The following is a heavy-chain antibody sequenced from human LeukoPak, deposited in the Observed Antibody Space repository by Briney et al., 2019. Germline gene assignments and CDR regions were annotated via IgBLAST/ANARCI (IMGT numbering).Heavy chain of an antibody. D-gene: IGHD6-19*01. V-gene: IGHV3-23*01. Sequence: GGSLRLSCAVSGFTLSSYAMSWVRQAPGKGLEWVSGVSGIDGGTHYADSVKGRFTISRDSSKNTLFPQMNSLRTEDTAVYHCAKDRGIALAGADFDYWGQGTLVTVSS. CDR3: AKDRGIALAGADFDY. J-gene: IGHJ4*02. CDR1: GFTLSSYA. CDR2: VSGIDGGT.